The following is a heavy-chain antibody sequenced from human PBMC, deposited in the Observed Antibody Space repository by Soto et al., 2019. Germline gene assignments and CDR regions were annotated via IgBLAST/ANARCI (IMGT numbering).Heavy chain of an antibody. CDR1: GFSLSTSGVG. J-gene: IGHJ4*02. D-gene: IGHD3-10*01. CDR3: AHSHWVFRGYSNYFDY. CDR2: IYWDDDK. V-gene: IGHV2-5*02. Sequence: SGPTLVKPTQTLTLTCTFSGFSLSTSGVGVDWIRQPPGKALEWLALIYWDDDKRYSPSLKSRLTITKDTSKNQVVLTMTNMDPVDTATYYCAHSHWVFRGYSNYFDYWGQGTLVTVSS.